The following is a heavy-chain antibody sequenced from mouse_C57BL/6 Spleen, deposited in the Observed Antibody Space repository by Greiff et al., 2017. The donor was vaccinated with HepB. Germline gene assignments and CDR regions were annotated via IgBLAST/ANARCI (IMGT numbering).Heavy chain of an antibody. D-gene: IGHD1-1*01. Sequence: QVQLQQSGAELVKPGASVKLSCKASGYTFTSYWMHWVKQRPGQGLEWIGMIHPNSGSTNYNEKFKSKATLTVDKSSSTAYMQLSSLTSEDSAVYYCARGDFTTVVATRMVYWGQGTTLTVSS. CDR1: GYTFTSYW. J-gene: IGHJ2*01. V-gene: IGHV1-64*01. CDR2: IHPNSGST. CDR3: ARGDFTTVVATRMVY.